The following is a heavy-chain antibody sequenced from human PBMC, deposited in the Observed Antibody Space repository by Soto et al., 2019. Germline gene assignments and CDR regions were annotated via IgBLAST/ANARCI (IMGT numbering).Heavy chain of an antibody. J-gene: IGHJ5*02. V-gene: IGHV1-8*01. CDR3: ASSPRGKTTEPPYSLAP. CDR1: RYTFISYD. CDR2: MNPKSANT. D-gene: IGHD2-21*01. Sequence: QVQLVQSGAEVKKPGASVKVSCKASRYTFISYDINWVRQATGQGLEWMGWMNPKSANTGYAQNFQGRVTMTRNTPTTTAYMRLSSLRLKDRAGNYGASSPRGKTTEPPYSLAPGGKEPLATVSS.